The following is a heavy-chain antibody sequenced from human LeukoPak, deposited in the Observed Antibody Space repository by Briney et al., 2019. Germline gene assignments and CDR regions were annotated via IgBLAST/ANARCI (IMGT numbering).Heavy chain of an antibody. CDR3: ARGRVSVLLDY. J-gene: IGHJ4*02. CDR1: GFTFSSYG. D-gene: IGHD5/OR15-5a*01. Sequence: GRSLRLSCAASGFTFSSYGMHWVRQAPGKGLEWVAVIWYDGSNKYYADSVKGRFTISRDNSKNMLYLQMNSLRAEDTAVYYCARGRVSVLLDYWGQGTLVTVSS. V-gene: IGHV3-33*01. CDR2: IWYDGSNK.